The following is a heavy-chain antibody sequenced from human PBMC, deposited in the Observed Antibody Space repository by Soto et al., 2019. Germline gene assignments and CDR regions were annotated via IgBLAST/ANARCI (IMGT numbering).Heavy chain of an antibody. Sequence: QVQLVQSGAEVKKPGSSVKVSCKASGGTFSSYAISWVRQAPGQGLEWMGGIIPIFGTANYAQKFQGRVTITADESTSTAYMELSSLRFEDTAVYYCARVGTDYYDSSGYYEKYWYFDLWGRGTLVTVSS. D-gene: IGHD3-22*01. CDR3: ARVGTDYYDSSGYYEKYWYFDL. CDR2: IIPIFGTA. V-gene: IGHV1-69*12. CDR1: GGTFSSYA. J-gene: IGHJ2*01.